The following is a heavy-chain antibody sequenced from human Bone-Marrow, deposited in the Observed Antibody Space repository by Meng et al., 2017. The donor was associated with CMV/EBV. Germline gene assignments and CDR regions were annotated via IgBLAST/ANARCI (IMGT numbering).Heavy chain of an antibody. V-gene: IGHV1-18*01. J-gene: IGHJ5*02. CDR1: GFTFTDYG. CDR2: IISYT. D-gene: IGHD4-17*01. Sequence: ASVKVSCKASGFTFTDYGISWVRQAPGQGLEWMGWIISYTNYPQKFQGRDTLTTDTTTGTANMALSSLRSEDTAVYYCAREDPMTTVTHSPWGQGTLVTVSS. CDR3: AREDPMTTVTHSP.